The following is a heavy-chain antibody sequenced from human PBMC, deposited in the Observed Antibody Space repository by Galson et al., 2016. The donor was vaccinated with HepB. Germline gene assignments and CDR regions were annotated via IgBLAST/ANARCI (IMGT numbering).Heavy chain of an antibody. J-gene: IGHJ4*02. Sequence: QSGAEVKKPGESLKISCKGSGYSFTRYWIGWVRQMPGKGLEWMGIIYPGDSDIRYRPSFQGQVTISADKSISTAYLQWSSLKASDTAMYYCARRSLTIFGVGYGETSFDHWGQGTLVTVSS. CDR2: IYPGDSDI. V-gene: IGHV5-51*01. D-gene: IGHD3-3*01. CDR1: GYSFTRYW. CDR3: ARRSLTIFGVGYGETSFDH.